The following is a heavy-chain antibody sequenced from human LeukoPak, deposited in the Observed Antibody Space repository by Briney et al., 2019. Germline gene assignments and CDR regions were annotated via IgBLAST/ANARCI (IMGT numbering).Heavy chain of an antibody. CDR2: INQDGTEK. CDR1: GFPFSTYW. D-gene: IGHD5-12*01. CDR3: AKDATPYGYSGYESDY. Sequence: GGSLRLSCAASGFPFSTYWMSWVRQAPGKGLEWVANINQDGTEKYYVDSVKGRFTISRDNSKNTLYLQMNSLRAEDTAVYYCAKDATPYGYSGYESDYWGQGTLVTVSS. V-gene: IGHV3-7*01. J-gene: IGHJ4*02.